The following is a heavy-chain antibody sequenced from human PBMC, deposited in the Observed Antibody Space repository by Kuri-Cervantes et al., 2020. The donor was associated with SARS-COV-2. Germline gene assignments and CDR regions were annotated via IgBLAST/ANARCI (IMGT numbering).Heavy chain of an antibody. D-gene: IGHD7-27*01. J-gene: IGHJ3*02. Sequence: GESLKISCAASGFTFSSYAMHWVRQAPGKGLEWVAVISYDGSNKYYADSVKGRFTISRDNSKNTLYLQMNSLRAEDAAVYYCAREHLGIGAFDIWGHGTMVTVSS. CDR3: AREHLGIGAFDI. CDR1: GFTFSSYA. CDR2: ISYDGSNK. V-gene: IGHV3-30-3*01.